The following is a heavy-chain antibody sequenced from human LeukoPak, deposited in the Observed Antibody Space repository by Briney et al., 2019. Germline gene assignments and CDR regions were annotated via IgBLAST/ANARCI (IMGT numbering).Heavy chain of an antibody. V-gene: IGHV3-30*01. CDR1: GFTFSSYA. Sequence: PGGSLRLSCAASGFTFSSYAMHWVRQAPGKGLEWVAVISYDGSNKYYADSVKGRFTISRGNSKNTLYLQMNSLRAEDTAVYYCARDRGYCSSTSCHNWFDPWGQGTLVTVSS. CDR3: ARDRGYCSSTSCHNWFDP. CDR2: ISYDGSNK. D-gene: IGHD2-2*01. J-gene: IGHJ5*02.